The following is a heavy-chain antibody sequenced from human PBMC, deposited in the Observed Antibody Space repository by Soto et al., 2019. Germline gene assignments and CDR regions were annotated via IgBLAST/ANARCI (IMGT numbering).Heavy chain of an antibody. CDR2: INHSGST. J-gene: IGHJ4*02. CDR3: ASGPTRTAYYFDY. V-gene: IGHV4-34*01. CDR1: GGSFSGYY. D-gene: IGHD2-21*01. Sequence: QVQLQQWGAGLLKPSETLSLTCAVYGGSFSGYYWSWIRQPPGKGLEWIGEINHSGSTNYNPSLKSRVTISVDTSKNQFFLKLSSVTAADTAVYYCASGPTRTAYYFDYWGQGTLVTVSS.